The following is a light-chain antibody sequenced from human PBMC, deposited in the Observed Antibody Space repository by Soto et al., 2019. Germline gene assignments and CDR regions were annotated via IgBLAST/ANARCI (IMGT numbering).Light chain of an antibody. CDR1: QTISSS. CDR2: RAS. V-gene: IGKV1-5*03. J-gene: IGKJ1*01. Sequence: DIQMTQSPSTLSASVGDRVTITCRASQTISSSLAWYQQKPGKAPKPLIYRASSLESGAPSRFSGSGSGTEFTLTIISLQPDDFATYFGQHMATFGQGTKVEIK. CDR3: QHMAT.